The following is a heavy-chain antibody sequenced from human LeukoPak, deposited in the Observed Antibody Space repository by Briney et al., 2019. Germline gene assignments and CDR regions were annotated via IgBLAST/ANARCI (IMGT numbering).Heavy chain of an antibody. CDR1: GFTFSSHG. CDR3: AKDLLGVAAGNY. V-gene: IGHV3-23*01. J-gene: IGHJ4*02. CDR2: ISGSGGDT. D-gene: IGHD6-13*01. Sequence: QSGGSLRLSCAASGFTFSSHGMSWVRQGPGKGLEWVSGISGSGGDTYYADSVKGRFTISRDNSKSTLYLQMNGLRAEDTAVYSCAKDLLGVAAGNYWGQGTLVTVSS.